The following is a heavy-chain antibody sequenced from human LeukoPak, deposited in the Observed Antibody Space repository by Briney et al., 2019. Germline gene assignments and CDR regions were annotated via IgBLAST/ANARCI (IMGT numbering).Heavy chain of an antibody. CDR3: TRDGDAYNFDY. D-gene: IGHD5-24*01. V-gene: IGHV3-74*01. CDR1: GFTFSNYW. CDR2: IKGDGSHT. J-gene: IGHJ4*02. Sequence: GGSLSLSCAASGFTFSNYWMHWVRQAPGTGLEWVSRIKGDGSHTIYADSVKGRSTISRDNAKNTVYLQMNSLRAEDTAVYYCTRDGDAYNFDYWGQGTLVTVSS.